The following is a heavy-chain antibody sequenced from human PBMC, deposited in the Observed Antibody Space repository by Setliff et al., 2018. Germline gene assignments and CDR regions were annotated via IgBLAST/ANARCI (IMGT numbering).Heavy chain of an antibody. D-gene: IGHD6-19*01. Sequence: GGSLRLSCAASGFTFSDYYMSWIRQAPGKGLEWVSYISSSGSTIYYADSVRGRFTISRDNAKNSLYLQMNSLRAEDTAVYYCATTPGGGWYGEYYFDYWGQGTLVTVSS. CDR3: ATTPGGGWYGEYYFDY. J-gene: IGHJ4*02. CDR1: GFTFSDYY. CDR2: ISSSGSTI. V-gene: IGHV3-11*04.